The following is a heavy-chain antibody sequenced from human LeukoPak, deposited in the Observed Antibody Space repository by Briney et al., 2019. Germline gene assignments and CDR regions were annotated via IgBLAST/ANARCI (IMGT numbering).Heavy chain of an antibody. CDR1: GFTFSRHW. CDR2: IIEDGSVK. D-gene: IGHD3-16*01. Sequence: GGSLRLSCVASGFTFSRHWMSWVRQVPGRGLEWVANIIEDGSVKYYLDSVKGRFTISRDNAKNSLYLQMISLRAEDTAVYFCAREVITVTFGGLFFDPWGQGTLVTVSS. CDR3: AREVITVTFGGLFFDP. J-gene: IGHJ5*02. V-gene: IGHV3-7*05.